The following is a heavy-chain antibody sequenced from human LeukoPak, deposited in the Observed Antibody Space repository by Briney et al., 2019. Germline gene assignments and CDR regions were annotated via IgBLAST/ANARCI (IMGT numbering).Heavy chain of an antibody. J-gene: IGHJ3*02. CDR3: ARHVTISGPYDASDI. Sequence: SETLSLTCTVSGDSISSYYWSWIRQPPGKGLEWIRYIYYSGGTDYNPSLKSRVTISVDTSKNQFSLKLRSVTAADTAVYYCARHVTISGPYDASDIWGQGTMVTVSP. V-gene: IGHV4-59*08. D-gene: IGHD5-24*01. CDR1: GDSISSYY. CDR2: IYYSGGT.